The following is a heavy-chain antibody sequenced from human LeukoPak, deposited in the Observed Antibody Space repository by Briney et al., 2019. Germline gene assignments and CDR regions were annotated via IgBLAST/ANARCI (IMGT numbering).Heavy chain of an antibody. Sequence: ASVKVSCKASGGTFSSYAISWVRQAPGQGLEWMGRIIPILGIANYAQKFQGRVTITADKSTSTAYMELSSLRSEDTAVCYCARFVGVTAGTAFDIWGQGTMVTVSS. CDR1: GGTFSSYA. V-gene: IGHV1-69*04. J-gene: IGHJ3*02. CDR3: ARFVGVTAGTAFDI. CDR2: IIPILGIA. D-gene: IGHD6-19*01.